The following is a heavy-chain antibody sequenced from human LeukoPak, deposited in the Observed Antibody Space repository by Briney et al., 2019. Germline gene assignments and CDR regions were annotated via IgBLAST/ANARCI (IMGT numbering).Heavy chain of an antibody. J-gene: IGHJ5*02. V-gene: IGHV4-59*11. CDR2: IYYSGST. CDR1: GGSISSHY. Sequence: SETLFLTCTVSGGSISSHYWSWIRQPPGKGPEWIGYIYYSGSTNYNPSLKSRVTISVVTSKNQFSLKLSSVTAADTAVYYCASDLWSGAWGQGTLVTVSS. CDR3: ASDLWSGA.